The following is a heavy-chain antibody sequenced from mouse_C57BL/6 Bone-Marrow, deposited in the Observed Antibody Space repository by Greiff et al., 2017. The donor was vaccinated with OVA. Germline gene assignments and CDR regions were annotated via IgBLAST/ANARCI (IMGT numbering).Heavy chain of an antibody. Sequence: EVKLVESGGGLVKPGGSLKLSCAASGFTFSDYGMHWVRQAPEKGLEWVAYISSGSSTIYYEDKVKGRFTISRDNAKNTLFLQLTSLSSEVSAMYCCSRWDYYWYFDVWGTGTTVTVSS. CDR3: SRWDYYWYFDV. V-gene: IGHV5-17*01. D-gene: IGHD2-4*01. CDR1: GFTFSDYG. J-gene: IGHJ1*03. CDR2: ISSGSSTI.